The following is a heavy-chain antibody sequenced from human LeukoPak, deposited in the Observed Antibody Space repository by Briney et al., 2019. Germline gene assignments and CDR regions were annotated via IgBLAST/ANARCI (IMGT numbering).Heavy chain of an antibody. CDR1: GYIFTAYD. CDR2: IIPNSGAT. D-gene: IGHD2-21*01. J-gene: IGHJ3*02. Sequence: ASVKVSCKASGYIFTAYDLHWVRQAPGQGLEWMGRIIPNSGATNYAQNFQGRVTLTRDTSISTAYMELGRLSPDDTAVYYCARGISGGFDIWGQGTMVTVSS. V-gene: IGHV1-2*06. CDR3: ARGISGGFDI.